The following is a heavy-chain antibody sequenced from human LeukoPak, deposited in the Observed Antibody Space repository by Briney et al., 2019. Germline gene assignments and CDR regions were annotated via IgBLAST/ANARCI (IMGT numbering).Heavy chain of an antibody. J-gene: IGHJ4*02. CDR2: IYYSGST. Sequence: SETLSLTCTVSGGPISSYYWSWIRQPPGKGLEWIGYIYYSGSTNYNPSLKSRVTISVDTSKNQFSLKLSSVTAADTAVYYCARTRGYTDFDYWGQGTLVTVSS. CDR1: GGPISSYY. V-gene: IGHV4-59*01. D-gene: IGHD5-18*01. CDR3: ARTRGYTDFDY.